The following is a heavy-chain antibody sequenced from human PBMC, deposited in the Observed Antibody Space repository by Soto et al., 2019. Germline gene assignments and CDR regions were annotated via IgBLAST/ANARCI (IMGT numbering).Heavy chain of an antibody. CDR2: IYYSGSA. CDR1: GGSISPSVYY. D-gene: IGHD2-15*01. J-gene: IGHJ3*02. V-gene: IGHV4-39*01. Sequence: SETLSLTCTVSGGSISPSVYYWGWIRQPPGRGLEWMANIYYSGSAYYNPSLKSRVSTSVDTSKNQFSLKLRSVTAADTAVYYCARQGSRAFDIWGQGTMVT. CDR3: ARQGSRAFDI.